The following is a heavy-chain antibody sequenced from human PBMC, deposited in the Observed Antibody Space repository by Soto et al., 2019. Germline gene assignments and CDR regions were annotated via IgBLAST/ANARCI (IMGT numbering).Heavy chain of an antibody. V-gene: IGHV3-74*01. D-gene: IGHD3-10*01. CDR3: GRDWFGEFF. CDR1: GFTFSSSW. CDR2: INTDGSGT. J-gene: IGHJ4*02. Sequence: QPGGSLRLSCAASGFTFSSSWMHWVRQTPGKGPMWISHINTDGSGTTYADSVKGRFTISRDNAKNTLYLQMNSLRAEDTAVYYCGRDWFGEFFWGQGTLVTVSS.